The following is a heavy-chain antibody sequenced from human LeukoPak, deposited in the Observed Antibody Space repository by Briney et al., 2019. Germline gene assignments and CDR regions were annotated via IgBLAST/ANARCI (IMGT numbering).Heavy chain of an antibody. CDR1: GGSINNYY. Sequence: PSETLSLTCAVSGGSINNYYWSWIRQPAGKGLEWIGRIFTSGSTNYNASLKSRVTMSVDTSKNQFSLKLRSMTAADTAVYYRARAPVTVKDSFDIWGQGTMVTVSS. V-gene: IGHV4-4*07. D-gene: IGHD4-11*01. CDR3: ARAPVTVKDSFDI. CDR2: IFTSGST. J-gene: IGHJ3*02.